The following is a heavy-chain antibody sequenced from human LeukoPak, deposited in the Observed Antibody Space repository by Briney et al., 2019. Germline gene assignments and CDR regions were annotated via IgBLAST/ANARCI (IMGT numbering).Heavy chain of an antibody. V-gene: IGHV4-59*12. Sequence: SETLSLTCTVSGGSISTYYWSWIRQPPGKGLEWIGYIYYSGATNYNPSLKSRVTMSADTSKNQFSLKLSSVTAADTAVYYCARGHGYCSGGSCLHYYYYYGMDVWGQGTTVTVSS. J-gene: IGHJ6*02. CDR3: ARGHGYCSGGSCLHYYYYYGMDV. CDR2: IYYSGAT. D-gene: IGHD2-15*01. CDR1: GGSISTYY.